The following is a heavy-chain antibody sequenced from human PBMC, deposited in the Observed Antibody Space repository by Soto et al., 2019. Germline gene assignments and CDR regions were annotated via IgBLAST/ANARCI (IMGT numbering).Heavy chain of an antibody. V-gene: IGHV4-30-2*01. Sequence: PSETLSLTCAVSGGSISSGGYSWSWIPQPPGKGLEWIGYIYHSGSTYYNPSLKSRVTIAVDRSKNQFSLKLSSVTAADTAVYYCARVDTASLGVERWGKENMVTVSS. J-gene: IGHJ5*02. D-gene: IGHD3-16*01. CDR2: IYHSGST. CDR3: ARVDTASLGVER. CDR1: GGSISSGGYS.